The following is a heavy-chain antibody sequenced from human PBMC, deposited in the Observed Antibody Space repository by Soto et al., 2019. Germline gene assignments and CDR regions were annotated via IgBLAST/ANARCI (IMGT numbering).Heavy chain of an antibody. Sequence: GGSLRLSCTASAFTFSAYGMSWVRQAPGKGLEWVSAISVTGGTTYYSDSVKDRFTISRDNSKNTLYLQMSSLRDDDTAVYYCAKGRGDGTSYRYYYGMDVWGQGITVTVSS. D-gene: IGHD3-16*01. V-gene: IGHV3-23*01. CDR1: AFTFSAYG. CDR2: ISVTGGTT. J-gene: IGHJ6*02. CDR3: AKGRGDGTSYRYYYGMDV.